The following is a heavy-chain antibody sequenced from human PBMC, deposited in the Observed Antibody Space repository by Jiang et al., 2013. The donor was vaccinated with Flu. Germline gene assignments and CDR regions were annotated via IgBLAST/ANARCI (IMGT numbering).Heavy chain of an antibody. J-gene: IGHJ5*02. CDR2: IYYSGTA. V-gene: IGHV4-59*08. Sequence: GLVKPSETLSLTCTLSGGSISSYFWTWIRQSPGKGLEWIGNIYYSGTANYNPSLKSRVTMSVDTSTNQFSLRLTSATAADTAVYFCARGRSEGSFQWFDPWGQGTLVPVSS. CDR3: ARGRSEGSFQWFDP. D-gene: IGHD2-15*01. CDR1: GGSISSYF.